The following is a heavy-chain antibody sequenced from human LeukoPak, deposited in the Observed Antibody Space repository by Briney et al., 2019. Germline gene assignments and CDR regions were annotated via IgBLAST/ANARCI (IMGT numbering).Heavy chain of an antibody. V-gene: IGHV4-30-4*08. J-gene: IGHJ4*02. Sequence: SQTLSLTCTVSGGSISSGDYYWSWIRQPPGKGLEWIGYIYYSGSTYYNPYIKSRVTISVDTSKNQFSLKLSSVTAADTAVYYCARVIAIFGVVIDTYYFDYWGQGTLVTVSS. CDR2: IYYSGST. D-gene: IGHD3-3*01. CDR1: GGSISSGDYY. CDR3: ARVIAIFGVVIDTYYFDY.